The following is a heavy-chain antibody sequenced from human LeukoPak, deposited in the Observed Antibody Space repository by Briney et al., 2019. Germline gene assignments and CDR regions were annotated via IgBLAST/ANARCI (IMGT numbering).Heavy chain of an antibody. CDR1: GGSFSSYC. J-gene: IGHJ4*02. Sequence: SETLSLTCTVSGGSFSSYCWSWIRQPPGEGLEWIGHIYNSGSTNYNPSLRGRVTISLDTSKNQVSLKLSSVTAADTAMYYCARKDGDGWGQGTLVTVSS. CDR2: IYNSGST. CDR3: ARKDGDG. V-gene: IGHV4-59*01. D-gene: IGHD5-24*01.